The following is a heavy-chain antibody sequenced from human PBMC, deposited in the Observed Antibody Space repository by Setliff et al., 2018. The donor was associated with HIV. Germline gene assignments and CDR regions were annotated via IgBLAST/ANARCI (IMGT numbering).Heavy chain of an antibody. J-gene: IGHJ4*02. Sequence: SETLSLTCTVSGGSISSSSYYWGWIRQPPGKGLEWIGSIYYSGSTYYNPSLKSRVTISVDTSKNQFPLKLSSVTAADTAVYYCARHLYGGYTGGFDYWGQGTLVTVSS. D-gene: IGHD5-12*01. CDR3: ARHLYGGYTGGFDY. V-gene: IGHV4-39*01. CDR2: IYYSGST. CDR1: GGSISSSSYY.